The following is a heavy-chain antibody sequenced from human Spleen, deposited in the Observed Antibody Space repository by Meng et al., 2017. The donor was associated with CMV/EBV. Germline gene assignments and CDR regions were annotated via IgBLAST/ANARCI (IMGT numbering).Heavy chain of an antibody. Sequence: GESLKISCAVSGFTFSSYWMHWVRQAPGKGLVWVSTISHNGGSTYHADSVKGRFTISRDNSKNTLYLQMNRLRAEDTAIYYCAKDTSLVVPSAKSFFDFWGRGTLVTVSS. D-gene: IGHD2-2*01. V-gene: IGHV3-23*01. CDR1: GFTFSSYW. J-gene: IGHJ4*02. CDR3: AKDTSLVVPSAKSFFDF. CDR2: ISHNGGST.